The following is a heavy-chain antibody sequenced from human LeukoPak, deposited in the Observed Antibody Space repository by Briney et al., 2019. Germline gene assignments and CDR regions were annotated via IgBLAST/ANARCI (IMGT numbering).Heavy chain of an antibody. CDR3: VRESFSRGDFN. J-gene: IGHJ4*02. V-gene: IGHV3-7*01. D-gene: IGHD7-27*01. CDR1: GFIFGTYW. CDR2: IKYDGDEK. Sequence: PGGSLRLSCAASGFIFGTYWMTWVRQAPGKGLEWVATIKYDGDEKFYVDSVTGRFTISRDNAKNSLYLQMNSLTAEDTAVYYCVRESFSRGDFNWGQGTLVSVSS.